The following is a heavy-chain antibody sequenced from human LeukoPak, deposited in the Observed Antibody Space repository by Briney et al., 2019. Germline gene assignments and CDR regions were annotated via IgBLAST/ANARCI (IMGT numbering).Heavy chain of an antibody. CDR2: INSDGSST. V-gene: IGHV3-74*01. D-gene: IGHD2-2*01. CDR1: GFTFSSYW. CDR3: ARDCSSPSCRRCVFDP. Sequence: GGSLRLSCAAPGFTFSSYWMHWVRHAPGEGLVWVSRINSDGSSTSYADSVKGRFTISRDNAKNTLYLQMNSLRAEDTAVYYCARDCSSPSCRRCVFDPWGQGTLVTVSS. J-gene: IGHJ5*02.